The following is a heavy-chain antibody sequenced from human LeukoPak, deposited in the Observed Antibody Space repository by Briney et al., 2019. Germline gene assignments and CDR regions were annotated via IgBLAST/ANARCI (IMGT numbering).Heavy chain of an antibody. D-gene: IGHD1-26*01. Sequence: ASVKVSCKASGGTFSSYAISWVRQAPGQGLEWMGGIIPIFGTANYAQKFQGRVTITADESTSTAYMELSGLRSEDTAVYYCARSGSSAGFDYWGQGTLVTVSS. CDR1: GGTFSSYA. V-gene: IGHV1-69*13. CDR2: IIPIFGTA. J-gene: IGHJ4*02. CDR3: ARSGSSAGFDY.